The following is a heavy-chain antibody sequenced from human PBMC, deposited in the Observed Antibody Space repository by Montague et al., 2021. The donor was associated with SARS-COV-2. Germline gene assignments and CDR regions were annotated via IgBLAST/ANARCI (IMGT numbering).Heavy chain of an antibody. CDR1: GGSISPYY. CDR3: ARVGWELRVGDYYFDY. J-gene: IGHJ4*02. Sequence: SETLSLTCTVSGGSISPYYWSWIRRPPGKGLEWIGNIYYTGSTXXXSSXXXRLTISVDTSENQFSLNVTSVTPADTAVYYCARVGWELRVGDYYFDYWGQGTLVTVSS. CDR2: IYYTGST. D-gene: IGHD1-26*01. V-gene: IGHV4-59*01.